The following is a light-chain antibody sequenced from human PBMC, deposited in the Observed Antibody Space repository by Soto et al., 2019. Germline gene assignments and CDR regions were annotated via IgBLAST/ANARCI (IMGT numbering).Light chain of an antibody. Sequence: TVLTPSPDTLSLSPVERATLSCWASQSVGTRLAWYQQRPGQPPRLLISGASSRATGIPDRFSGSGSATDSTLTISRLEPEDFALYYCQHYGISPVTFGQGTRLEIK. V-gene: IGKV3-20*01. CDR2: GAS. CDR3: QHYGISPVT. J-gene: IGKJ5*01. CDR1: QSVGTR.